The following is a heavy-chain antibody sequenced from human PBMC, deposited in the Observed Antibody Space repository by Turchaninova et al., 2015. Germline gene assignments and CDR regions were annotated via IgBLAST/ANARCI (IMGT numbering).Heavy chain of an antibody. CDR2: INYSGTT. Sequence: QVRLQQWGAGRVKPSATPSLTCAGFGGSFSANYWRWFRQTPGKGLELIGEINYSGTTNYNPYLKRRVTISVDTSKNQFSLKMTSVTVADSAVYYCARVLGGLGLTNSWSSGFDYWGRGTPVTVSS. J-gene: IGHJ4*02. D-gene: IGHD3-16*01. CDR3: ARVLGGLGLTNSWSSGFDY. V-gene: IGHV4-34*01. CDR1: GGSFSANY.